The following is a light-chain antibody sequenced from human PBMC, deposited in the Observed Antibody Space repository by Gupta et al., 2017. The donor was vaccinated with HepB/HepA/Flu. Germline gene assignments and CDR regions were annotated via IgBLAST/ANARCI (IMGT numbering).Light chain of an antibody. CDR2: GNV. Sequence: QSVLPQPPSVSGALGPRVTITCTGSTSDIGAGYDVHWYQHLPGSAPKLLIYGNVERPSGVPDRFSGSKCGTSASLAITGLQADDEADYYCQSYDSSLNVLVFGGGTRLTVL. V-gene: IGLV1-40*01. J-gene: IGLJ2*01. CDR1: TSDIGAGYD. CDR3: QSYDSSLNVLV.